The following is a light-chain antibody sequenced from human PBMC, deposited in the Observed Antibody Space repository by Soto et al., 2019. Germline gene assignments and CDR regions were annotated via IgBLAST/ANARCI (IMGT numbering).Light chain of an antibody. V-gene: IGLV2-18*01. CDR3: SLYTSENAYV. J-gene: IGLJ1*01. Sequence: QSVLTQPPSVSGSPGQSVTISCTGTSTGFLSYNRLSWYQQPPGTAPKLMMYEVSKRPSGVPDRFSGSKSGNTASLTMSGLQAADEADYYCSLYTSENAYVFGTGTKVTVL. CDR1: STGFLSYNR. CDR2: EVS.